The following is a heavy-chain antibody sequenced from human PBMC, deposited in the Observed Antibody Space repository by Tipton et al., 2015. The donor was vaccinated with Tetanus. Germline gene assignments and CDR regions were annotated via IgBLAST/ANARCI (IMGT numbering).Heavy chain of an antibody. D-gene: IGHD3-16*01. CDR1: GASISSGGYY. CDR2: INYSGTT. V-gene: IGHV4-61*08. Sequence: TLSLTCSVSGASISSGGYYWNWIRQPPGKGLEWIGEINYSGTTNYNPSLKSRVTISMDRSDNQISLKMTSVTAADTAVYYCAGVKAKRTEICFEHWGPGTQVSVSS. J-gene: IGHJ1*01. CDR3: AGVKAKRTEICFEH.